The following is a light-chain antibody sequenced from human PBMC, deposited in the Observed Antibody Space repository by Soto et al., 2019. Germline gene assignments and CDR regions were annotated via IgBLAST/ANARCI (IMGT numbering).Light chain of an antibody. CDR1: QSIGIN. Sequence: IVMTQSPATLSVSPGERATLSCRASQSIGINLAWVQQKPGQAPRLLIYRASTRATDIPARFSGSGSATEFTLTIDSLQSEDFAVYYCQHYNNWPLTFGGGTKVDIK. V-gene: IGKV3-15*01. CDR3: QHYNNWPLT. J-gene: IGKJ4*01. CDR2: RAS.